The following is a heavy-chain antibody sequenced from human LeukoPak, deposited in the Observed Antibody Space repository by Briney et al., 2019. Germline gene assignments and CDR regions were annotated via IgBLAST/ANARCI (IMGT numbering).Heavy chain of an antibody. Sequence: GGSLRLSCVASGFTFSTYAMSWVRQAPGKGLEWVSVITGSGGNTYYADGGNTYYADSVKGRFTISRDNSKNALYLQMNSLRAEDTAVYYCASGYVDRSFDIWGQGTMVTVSS. CDR1: GFTFSTYA. V-gene: IGHV3-23*01. D-gene: IGHD5-12*01. CDR3: ASGYVDRSFDI. CDR2: ITGSGGNTYYADGGNT. J-gene: IGHJ3*02.